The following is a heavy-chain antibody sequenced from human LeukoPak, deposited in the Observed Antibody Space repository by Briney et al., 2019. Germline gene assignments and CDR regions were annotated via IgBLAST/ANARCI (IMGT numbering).Heavy chain of an antibody. Sequence: PGGSLRLSCAASGFTFDDYAMHWVRQAPGKGLEWVSGISWNGGIIDYADSVKGRFTISRDNAKNSLYLQMNSLRADDTALYYCAKDRTSTWYGDLGYWGQGTLVAVSS. V-gene: IGHV3-9*01. CDR3: AKDRTSTWYGDLGY. J-gene: IGHJ4*02. CDR2: ISWNGGII. CDR1: GFTFDDYA. D-gene: IGHD6-13*01.